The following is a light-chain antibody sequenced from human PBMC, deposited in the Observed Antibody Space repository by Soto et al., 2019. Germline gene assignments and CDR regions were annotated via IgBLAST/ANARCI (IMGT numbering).Light chain of an antibody. CDR2: AAS. Sequence: EIVLTQSPGTLSLSPGERATFSCRASQSVSNSSLAWYHQKPGQAPRLLLFAASRRATGIPDTFSGSGSGTDFTLTISRLEPEDFAVYYCQLYGNSPMYTFGQGTKVDIK. CDR1: QSVSNSS. CDR3: QLYGNSPMYT. J-gene: IGKJ2*01. V-gene: IGKV3-20*01.